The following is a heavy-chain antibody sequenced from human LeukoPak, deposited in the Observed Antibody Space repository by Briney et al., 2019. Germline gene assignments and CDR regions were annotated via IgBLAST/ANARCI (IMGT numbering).Heavy chain of an antibody. CDR3: ARFRYSDILTGYYGIDAFDI. Sequence: SQTLSLTCAISGDRVSHNSVVWNYIRQSPSRGLEWLGRTYYRSNWQIDYAESVKSRITINPPTSKNQFSLHLNSVTPEDTAVYYCARFRYSDILTGYYGIDAFDIWGQGTMATVPS. J-gene: IGHJ3*02. CDR2: TYYRSNWQI. D-gene: IGHD3-9*01. CDR1: GDRVSHNSVV. V-gene: IGHV6-1*01.